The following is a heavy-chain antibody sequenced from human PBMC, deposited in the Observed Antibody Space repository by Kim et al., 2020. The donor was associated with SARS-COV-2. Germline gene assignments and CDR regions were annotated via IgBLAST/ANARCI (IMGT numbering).Heavy chain of an antibody. CDR3: ANGEGVSDYYYGMDV. CDR1: GFTFSSYG. D-gene: IGHD2-8*01. V-gene: IGHV3-33*06. CDR2: IWYDGSNK. J-gene: IGHJ6*02. Sequence: GGSLRLSCAASGFTFSSYGMHWVRQAPGKGLEWVAVIWYDGSNKYYADSVKGRFTISRDNSKNTLYLQMNSLRAEDTAVYYCANGEGVSDYYYGMDVWGQGTTVTVSS.